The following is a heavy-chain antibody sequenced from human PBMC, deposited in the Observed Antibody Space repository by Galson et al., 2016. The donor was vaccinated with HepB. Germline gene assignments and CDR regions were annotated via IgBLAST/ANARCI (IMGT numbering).Heavy chain of an antibody. CDR2: IDGPTPNT. CDR1: GFTFRNYA. V-gene: IGHV3-23*01. Sequence: SLRLSCAASGFTFRNYALSWVRRAPGKGLEWVSHIDGPTPNTHYADSVRGRFSIYRDNSRDTLYLQMDSLTAEDSVIYYCTTWLSHHFDYWGQGTRVTVAS. CDR3: TTWLSHHFDY. J-gene: IGHJ4*02. D-gene: IGHD6-19*01.